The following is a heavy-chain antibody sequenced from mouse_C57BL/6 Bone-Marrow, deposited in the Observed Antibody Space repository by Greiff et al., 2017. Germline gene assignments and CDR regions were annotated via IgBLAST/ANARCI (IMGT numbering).Heavy chain of an antibody. CDR3: ARGPVYYYGPWFAY. J-gene: IGHJ3*01. CDR2: IDPSDSYT. Sequence: VQLQQPGAELVMPGASVKLSCKASGYTFTSYWMHWVKQRPGQGLEWIGEIDPSDSYTNYNQKFKGKSTLTVDKSSSTAYIQLSSLTSEDSAVYYCARGPVYYYGPWFAYWGQGTLVTVSA. D-gene: IGHD1-1*01. V-gene: IGHV1-69*01. CDR1: GYTFTSYW.